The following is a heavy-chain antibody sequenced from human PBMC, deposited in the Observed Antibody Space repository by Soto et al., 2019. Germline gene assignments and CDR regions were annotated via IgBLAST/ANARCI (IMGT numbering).Heavy chain of an antibody. CDR2: INPNSGGT. Sequence: QVQLVQSGAEVKKPGASVKVSCKASGYTFTGYYMHWVRQAPGQGLDWMGWINPNSGGTNDAQKFQGWVTMTRDTSISTAYMELSRLRSDDTAVYYCARGTLIVGAKDAFDIWGQGTMVTVSS. V-gene: IGHV1-2*04. CDR3: ARGTLIVGAKDAFDI. CDR1: GYTFTGYY. J-gene: IGHJ3*02. D-gene: IGHD1-26*01.